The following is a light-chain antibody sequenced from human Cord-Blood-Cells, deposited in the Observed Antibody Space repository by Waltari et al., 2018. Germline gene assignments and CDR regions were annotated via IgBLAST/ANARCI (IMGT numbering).Light chain of an antibody. V-gene: IGKV1-39*01. CDR3: QQSYSTLHS. Sequence: DIQMTQSPSSLSASVGDRVTITCRASQSISSYLNWYQQKPGKAPKLLIYAASSLQSGVLSRFSGSGSGTDFTLTISSLQPEDFATYYCQQSYSTLHSFGQGTKLEIK. CDR1: QSISSY. J-gene: IGKJ2*03. CDR2: AAS.